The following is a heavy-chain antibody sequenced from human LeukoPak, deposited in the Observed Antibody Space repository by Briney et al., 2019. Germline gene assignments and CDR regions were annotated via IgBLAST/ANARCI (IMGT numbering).Heavy chain of an antibody. CDR3: ARAPSDIVVVPAASFDY. J-gene: IGHJ4*02. CDR2: IYHSGST. Sequence: SETLSLTCTVSGGSISSGGYYWSWIRQPPGKGLEWIGYIYHSGSTYYNPSLKSQVTISVDRFKNQFSLKLSSVTAADTAVYYCARAPSDIVVVPAASFDYWGQGTLVTVSS. V-gene: IGHV4-30-2*01. CDR1: GGSISSGGYY. D-gene: IGHD2-2*01.